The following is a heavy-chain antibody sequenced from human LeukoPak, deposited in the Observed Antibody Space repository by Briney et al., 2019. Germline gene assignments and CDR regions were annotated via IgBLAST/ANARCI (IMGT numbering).Heavy chain of an antibody. Sequence: PSETLSLTCAVYGGSFSSYYWGWIRQPPGKGLEWIGSIYYSGSTYYNPSLKSRVTISVDTSKNQFSLKLSSVTAADTAVYYCASTIAAAGTLDAFDIWGQGTTVTVSS. J-gene: IGHJ3*02. D-gene: IGHD6-13*01. CDR2: IYYSGST. CDR1: GGSFSSYY. V-gene: IGHV4-39*01. CDR3: ASTIAAAGTLDAFDI.